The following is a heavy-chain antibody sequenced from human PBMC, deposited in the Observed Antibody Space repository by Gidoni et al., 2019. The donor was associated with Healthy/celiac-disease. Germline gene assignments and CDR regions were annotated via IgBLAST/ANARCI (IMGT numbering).Heavy chain of an antibody. D-gene: IGHD4-17*01. CDR2: IKSKTDGGTT. Sequence: EVQLVESGGGLVKPGGSLRLSCAASGFTFSNAWLNWVRQAPGKGLEWVGRIKSKTDGGTTDYAAPVKGRFTISRDDSKNTLYLQMNSLKTEDTAVYYCTTVSTVTTSHLMGYYYYMDVWGKGTTVTVSS. CDR1: GFTFSNAW. CDR3: TTVSTVTTSHLMGYYYYMDV. V-gene: IGHV3-15*07. J-gene: IGHJ6*03.